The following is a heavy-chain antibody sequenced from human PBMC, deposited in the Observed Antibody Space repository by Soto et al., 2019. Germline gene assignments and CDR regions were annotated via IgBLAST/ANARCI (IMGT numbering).Heavy chain of an antibody. CDR1: GGTFSSYA. J-gene: IGHJ5*02. CDR2: IIPIFGTA. CDR3: ARGYNWNLNWFDP. Sequence: SVKVSCKASGGTFSSYAISWVRQAPGQGLEWMGGIIPIFGTANYAQKFQGRVTITADESTSTAYMELSSLRSEDTAVYYCARGYNWNLNWFDPWGQGTLVTVSS. D-gene: IGHD1-20*01. V-gene: IGHV1-69*13.